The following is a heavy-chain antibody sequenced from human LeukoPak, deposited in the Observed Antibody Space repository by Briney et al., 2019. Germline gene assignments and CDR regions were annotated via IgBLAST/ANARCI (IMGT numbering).Heavy chain of an antibody. J-gene: IGHJ4*02. CDR3: ARRRDSGSLQHFDY. V-gene: IGHV1-46*01. Sequence: ASVKVSCKASGYTFTSYYMHWVRQAPGQGLEWMGIINPSVGSTSYAQKFQGTVTMTRDMSTSTVYMEMNSLRAEDTAVYYCARRRDSGSLQHFDYWGQGTLVTVSS. CDR2: INPSVGST. D-gene: IGHD1-26*01. CDR1: GYTFTSYY.